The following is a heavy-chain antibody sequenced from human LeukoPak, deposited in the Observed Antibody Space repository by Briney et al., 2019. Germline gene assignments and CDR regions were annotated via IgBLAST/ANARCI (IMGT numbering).Heavy chain of an antibody. CDR1: GFTVSSSYA. CDR3: AKGSSKTSRHFDY. V-gene: IGHV3-23*01. Sequence: PGVSLRLSCAASGFTVSSSYAMNWVRQAPGKGLEWVAASSGSSGDTYYADSVKGRFTISRDNSMTTVYLQMNSLRAEDTAVYYCAKGSSKTSRHFDYWGQGTLVTVSS. CDR2: SSGSSGDT. D-gene: IGHD1-1*01. J-gene: IGHJ4*02.